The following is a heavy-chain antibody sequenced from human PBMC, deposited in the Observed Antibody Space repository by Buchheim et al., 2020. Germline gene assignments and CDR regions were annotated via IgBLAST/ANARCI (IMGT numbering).Heavy chain of an antibody. CDR3: AKDNTIAVAGDYYYGMDV. V-gene: IGHV3-30*02. Sequence: QVQLVESGGGVVQPGRSLRLSCAASGFTFSSYGMHWVRQAPGKGLAWVAFIRYDGSNKYYADSVKGRFTISRDNSKNTLYLQMNSLRAEDTAVYYCAKDNTIAVAGDYYYGMDVWGQGTT. CDR2: IRYDGSNK. J-gene: IGHJ6*02. D-gene: IGHD6-19*01. CDR1: GFTFSSYG.